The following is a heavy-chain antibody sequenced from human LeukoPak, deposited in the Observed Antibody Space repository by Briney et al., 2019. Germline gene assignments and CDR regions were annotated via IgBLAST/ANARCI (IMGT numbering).Heavy chain of an antibody. CDR1: GCSFTSYW. CDR2: IDPSGSYT. D-gene: IGHD6-13*01. CDR3: ARRWPSYSSSQRGFDY. Sequence: GESLRISCKGSGCSFTSYWISWVRQMPGKGLERMGRIDPSGSYTNYSPSFQGHVTISADKSISTAYLQWSSLKAPDTAMYYCARRWPSYSSSQRGFDYWGQGTLVTVSS. J-gene: IGHJ4*02. V-gene: IGHV5-10-1*01.